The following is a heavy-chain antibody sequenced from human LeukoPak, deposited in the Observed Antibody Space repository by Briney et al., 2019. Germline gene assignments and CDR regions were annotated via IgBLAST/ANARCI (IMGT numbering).Heavy chain of an antibody. D-gene: IGHD3-10*01. V-gene: IGHV3-7*01. CDR2: IKQDGSEK. CDR1: GFTFSSSW. J-gene: IGHJ4*02. CDR3: ARVVPPLYYFEY. Sequence: GGSLRLSCAASGFTFSSSWMSWVRQAPGKGLEWVANIKQDGSEKYYVDSVKGRFTISRDNAKNSLYLQMNSLRAEDTAVYYCARVVPPLYYFEYWGQGTLVTVSS.